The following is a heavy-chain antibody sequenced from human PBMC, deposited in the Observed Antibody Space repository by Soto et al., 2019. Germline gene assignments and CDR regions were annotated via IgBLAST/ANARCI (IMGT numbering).Heavy chain of an antibody. CDR2: ISSSSSYI. CDR3: DFMGGGRY. V-gene: IGHV3-21*01. Sequence: EVQLVESGGGLVKPGGSLRLSCAASGFTFSSYSMNWVRQAPGKGLEWVSSISSSSSYIYYADSVKGRFTISRDNAKNSLFWKRNSRRAGDTAVFYCDFMGGGRYWGQGTLVTVSS. CDR1: GFTFSSYS. D-gene: IGHD3-16*01. J-gene: IGHJ4*02.